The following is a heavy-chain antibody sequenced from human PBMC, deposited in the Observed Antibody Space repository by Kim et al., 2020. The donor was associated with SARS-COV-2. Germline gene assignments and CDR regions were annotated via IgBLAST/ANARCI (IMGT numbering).Heavy chain of an antibody. J-gene: IGHJ5*02. Sequence: YAQKFQGRVTMTRDTSISTAYMELSRLRSDDTAVYYCARSIAAAGRARDPWGQGTLITVSS. D-gene: IGHD6-13*01. CDR3: ARSIAAAGRARDP. V-gene: IGHV1-2*02.